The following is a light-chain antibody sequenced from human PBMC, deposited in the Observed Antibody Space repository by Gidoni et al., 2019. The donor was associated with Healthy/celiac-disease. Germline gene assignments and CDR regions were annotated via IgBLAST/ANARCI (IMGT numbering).Light chain of an antibody. CDR2: GAS. J-gene: IGKJ2*01. V-gene: IGKV3-15*01. CDR1: QSVSSN. Sequence: EILMTQSPATLSVSPGERATLSCRASQSVSSNLAWYQQTPGQPPRLPIYGASTRATGIPARFSGSGSGTEFTLTISSLQSEDFAVYYCQQYNNWAPYTFGQGTKLEIK. CDR3: QQYNNWAPYT.